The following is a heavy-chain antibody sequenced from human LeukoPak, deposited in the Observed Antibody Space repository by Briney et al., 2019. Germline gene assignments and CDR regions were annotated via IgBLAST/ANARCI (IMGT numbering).Heavy chain of an antibody. J-gene: IGHJ6*03. D-gene: IGHD6-13*01. V-gene: IGHV5-51*01. CDR1: GYSLTSYW. CDR2: IYPRDADT. CDR3: SIHLGEQPLNVPHYYYYYMDV. Sequence: GESLKISCKGSGYSLTSYWIGRVRQMPGKGLERMGIIYPRDADTRYSPSFHGLVTIFADQSNSTAYLQWSSLKAADTAKYYFSIHLGEQPLNVPHYYYYYMDVWGKGTTVTVSS.